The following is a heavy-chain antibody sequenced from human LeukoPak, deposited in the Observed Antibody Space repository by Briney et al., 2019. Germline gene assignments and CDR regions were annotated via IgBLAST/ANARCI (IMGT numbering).Heavy chain of an antibody. CDR3: AKGEWLAHFDY. D-gene: IGHD6-19*01. Sequence: SETLSLTCAVYGGSFSGYYWSWIRQPPGKGLEWIGEINHSGSTNYNPSLKSRVTISVDTSKNQFSLKLSSVTAEDTAVYYCAKGEWLAHFDYWGQGTLVSVSS. CDR1: GGSFSGYY. CDR2: INHSGST. V-gene: IGHV4-34*01. J-gene: IGHJ4*02.